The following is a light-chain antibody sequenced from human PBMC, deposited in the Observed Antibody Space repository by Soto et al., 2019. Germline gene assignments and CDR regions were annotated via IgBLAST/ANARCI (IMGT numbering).Light chain of an antibody. CDR1: SSDVGGYDY. CDR3: SSYAGSDNPV. V-gene: IGLV2-8*01. Sequence: QSALTQPPSASGSPGQSVTISCTGTSSDVGGYDYVSWYQHHPGKAPKLMIYEVSERPSGVPDRFSGSKSGNTASLTVSGLQAEDEADYYCSSYAGSDNPVFGGGTKVTVL. CDR2: EVS. J-gene: IGLJ3*02.